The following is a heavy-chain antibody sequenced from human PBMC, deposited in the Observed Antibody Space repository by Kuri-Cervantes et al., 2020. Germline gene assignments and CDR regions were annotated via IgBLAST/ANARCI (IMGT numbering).Heavy chain of an antibody. CDR1: GGPISSSSYY. D-gene: IGHD3-22*01. V-gene: IGHV4-39*07. Sequence: GSLRLSCTVSGGPISSSSYYWGWIRQPPGKGLEWIGSIYYSGSTYYNPSLKSRVTISVDTSKNQFSLKLSSVTAADTAVYYCARDWGYYDSSGYYYGTTDNWFDPWGQGTLVTVSS. CDR3: ARDWGYYDSSGYYYGTTDNWFDP. J-gene: IGHJ5*02. CDR2: IYYSGST.